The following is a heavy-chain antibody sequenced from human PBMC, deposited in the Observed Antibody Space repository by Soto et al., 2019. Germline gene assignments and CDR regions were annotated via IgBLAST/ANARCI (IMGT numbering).Heavy chain of an antibody. Sequence: GVSLRLSCAASEFTLSGYAMDWVRQAPGKGLEYVSGISSNGVGTYYANSVQGRFTISRDNSKNTVYLQMGSLRPEDMAVYYCARRARPDFYYMDVWGKGTTVTVSS. D-gene: IGHD6-6*01. CDR2: ISSNGVGT. J-gene: IGHJ6*03. CDR1: EFTLSGYA. V-gene: IGHV3-64*01. CDR3: ARRARPDFYYMDV.